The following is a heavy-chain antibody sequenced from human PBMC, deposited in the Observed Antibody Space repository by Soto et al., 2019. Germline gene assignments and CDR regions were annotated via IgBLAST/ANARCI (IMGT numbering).Heavy chain of an antibody. V-gene: IGHV4-39*01. D-gene: IGHD3-10*01. CDR2: IYYSGST. CDR3: ARLNYGSGSLYGNFGGDD. CDR1: GGSISSSSYY. Sequence: PSETLSLTCTVSGGSISSSSYYWGWIRQPPGKGLEWIGSIYYSGSTYYNPSLKSRVTISVDTSKNQFSLKLSSVTAADTAVYYCARLNYGSGSLYGNFGGDDWGQGTLVTVAS. J-gene: IGHJ4*02.